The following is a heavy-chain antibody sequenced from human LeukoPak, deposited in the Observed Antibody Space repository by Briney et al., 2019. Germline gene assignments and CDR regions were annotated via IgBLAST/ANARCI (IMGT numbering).Heavy chain of an antibody. CDR1: GFTLSSFG. CDR2: ISGSSGRT. D-gene: IGHD3-9*01. V-gene: IGHV3-23*01. Sequence: GGSLRLSCAASGFTLSSFGMSWVRQAPGKGLEWVSAISGSSGRTYYADAVKGRFTVSRDISKSTVSLQMNRLRADDTAMYHCAKDRFYDILTGYPDYWGQGTLVTVSS. CDR3: AKDRFYDILTGYPDY. J-gene: IGHJ4*02.